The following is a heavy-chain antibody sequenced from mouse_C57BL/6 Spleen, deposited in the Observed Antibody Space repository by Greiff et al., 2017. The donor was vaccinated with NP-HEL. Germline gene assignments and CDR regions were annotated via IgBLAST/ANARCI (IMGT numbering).Heavy chain of an antibody. D-gene: IGHD1-1*01. CDR1: GYTFTSYW. V-gene: IGHV1-69*01. Sequence: VKLQQPGAELVMPGASVKLSCKASGYTFTSYWMHWVKQRPGQGLEWIGEIDPSDSYTNYNQKFKGKSTLTVDKSSSTAYMQLSSLTSEDSAVYYCARWGYGSSSYWYFDVWGTGTTVTVSS. CDR2: IDPSDSYT. CDR3: ARWGYGSSSYWYFDV. J-gene: IGHJ1*03.